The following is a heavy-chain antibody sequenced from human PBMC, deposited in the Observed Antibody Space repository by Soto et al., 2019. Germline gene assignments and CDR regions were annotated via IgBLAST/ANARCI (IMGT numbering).Heavy chain of an antibody. V-gene: IGHV4-31*03. CDR1: GGSIISGGYY. CDR3: ARGSHGGHAFDI. D-gene: IGHD3-16*01. J-gene: IGHJ3*02. CDR2: IYYSGST. Sequence: KPSYTLSLPCNISGGSIISGGYYWIWIRQHPGKGLEWIGYIYYSGSTYYNPSLKSRVTISVDTSKNQFSLKLSSVTAADTAVYYCARGSHGGHAFDIWGQGTMVT.